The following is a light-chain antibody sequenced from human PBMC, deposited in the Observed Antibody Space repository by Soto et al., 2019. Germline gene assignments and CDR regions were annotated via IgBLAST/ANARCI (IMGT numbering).Light chain of an antibody. CDR2: GAS. CDR3: QQYGSSLFT. V-gene: IGKV3-20*01. Sequence: EIVLTQSPGTLSLSPGERATLSCRASQSVSSSYLAWYQQKPGQAPRLLIYGASSRATGIPDRFGGSGSGTDFTLTISRLEPEDFAVDYCQQYGSSLFTFGPGTKVDIK. CDR1: QSVSSSY. J-gene: IGKJ3*01.